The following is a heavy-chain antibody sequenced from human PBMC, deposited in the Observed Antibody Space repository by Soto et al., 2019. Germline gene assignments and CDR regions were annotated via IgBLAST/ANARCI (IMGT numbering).Heavy chain of an antibody. D-gene: IGHD4-17*01. J-gene: IGHJ3*02. CDR1: GHSFTTYW. CDR2: IYPGDSRT. Sequence: EAQLVQSGAEVKKPGESLKISCEDSGHSFTTYWIAWVRQMPGKGLEWMGIIYPGDSRTTYSPSFQGQVIISADKSISTAYLQGSRLKASDTAMYYCTRDLDYGCHSDTIEIWGQGTMVLVPS. V-gene: IGHV5-51*03. CDR3: TRDLDYGCHSDTIEI.